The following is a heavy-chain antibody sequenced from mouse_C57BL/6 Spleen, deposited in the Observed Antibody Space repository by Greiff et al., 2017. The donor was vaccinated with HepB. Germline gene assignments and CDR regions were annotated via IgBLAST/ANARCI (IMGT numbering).Heavy chain of an antibody. CDR3: ARPGPDGMMDY. Sequence: VQRVESGPELVKPGASVKISCKASGYAFSSSWMNWVKQRPGKGLEWIGRIYPGDGDTNYNGKFKGKATLTADKSSSTAYMQLSSLTSEDSAVYFCARPGPDGMMDYWGQGTSVTVSS. V-gene: IGHV1-82*01. CDR1: GYAFSSSW. CDR2: IYPGDGDT. D-gene: IGHD2-1*01. J-gene: IGHJ4*01.